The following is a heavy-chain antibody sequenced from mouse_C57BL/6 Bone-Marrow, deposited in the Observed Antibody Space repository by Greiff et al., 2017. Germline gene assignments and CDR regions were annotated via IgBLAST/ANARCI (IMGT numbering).Heavy chain of an antibody. Sequence: VQLVESGPELVKPGASVKISCKASGYAFSSSWMNWVKQRPGKGLEWIGRIYPGDGDTNYNGKFKGKATLTADKSSSTAYMQLSSLTSEDSAVYFCAREEVTGTYAMDYWGQGTSVTVSS. V-gene: IGHV1-82*01. CDR2: IYPGDGDT. CDR1: GYAFSSSW. J-gene: IGHJ4*01. CDR3: AREEVTGTYAMDY. D-gene: IGHD4-1*01.